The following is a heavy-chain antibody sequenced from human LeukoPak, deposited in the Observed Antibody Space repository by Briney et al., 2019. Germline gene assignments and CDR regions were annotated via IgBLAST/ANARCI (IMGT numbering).Heavy chain of an antibody. CDR2: IAYNGTNK. Sequence: GGSLRLSCAASGFTFSSYGIHWVRQAPGKGLQWVAFIAYNGTNKYYADSVKGRFTISRDNSKNTLYLQVNSLRVEDTAVYHCAKDPGYMVPGYYMDVWGKGTTVTVSS. D-gene: IGHD3-10*01. CDR3: AKDPGYMVPGYYMDV. J-gene: IGHJ6*03. V-gene: IGHV3-30*02. CDR1: GFTFSSYG.